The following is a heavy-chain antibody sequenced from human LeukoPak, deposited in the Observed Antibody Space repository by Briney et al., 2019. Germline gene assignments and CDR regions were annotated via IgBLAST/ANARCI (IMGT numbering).Heavy chain of an antibody. Sequence: PGGSLRLSCAASGFTFSSYAMSWVRQAPGKGLKWVSDISGSGGSTYYADSVKGRFTISRDNSKNTLYLQMNSLRAEDTAVYYCARELDSSGYYFDYWGQGTLVTVSS. CDR1: GFTFSSYA. V-gene: IGHV3-23*01. CDR3: ARELDSSGYYFDY. D-gene: IGHD3-22*01. CDR2: ISGSGGST. J-gene: IGHJ4*02.